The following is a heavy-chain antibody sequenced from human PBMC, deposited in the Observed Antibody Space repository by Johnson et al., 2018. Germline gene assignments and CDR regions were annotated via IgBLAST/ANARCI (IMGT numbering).Heavy chain of an antibody. V-gene: IGHV3-72*01. D-gene: IGHD2-2*03. CDR1: GFAFSDHF. Sequence: VQLVESGGGLVQPGGSLRLSCAVSGFAFSDHFMDWVRQAPGQGLEWVGRTTNKADSYTTHYAASVQGRFSISRDELNSFLYLQMNSLNTEDTAVYFCVREAKRKSGYSADAFDIWGQGTKVTVSS. CDR2: TTNKADSYTT. CDR3: VREAKRKSGYSADAFDI. J-gene: IGHJ3*02.